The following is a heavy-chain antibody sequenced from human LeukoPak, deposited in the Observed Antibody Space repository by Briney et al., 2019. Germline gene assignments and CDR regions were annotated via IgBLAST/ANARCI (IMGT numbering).Heavy chain of an antibody. Sequence: GASVKVSCKASGYTFTSYYIHWVRRAPGQGPEWMGIINPSGGRATYAQRFQGRVTMTRDTSTSTVYMELSSLRSDDTAVYYCARDETYYSASGTYYNYFDYWGQGTLVTVSS. CDR1: GYTFTSYY. J-gene: IGHJ4*02. D-gene: IGHD3-10*01. CDR2: INPSGGRA. CDR3: ARDETYYSASGTYYNYFDY. V-gene: IGHV1-46*03.